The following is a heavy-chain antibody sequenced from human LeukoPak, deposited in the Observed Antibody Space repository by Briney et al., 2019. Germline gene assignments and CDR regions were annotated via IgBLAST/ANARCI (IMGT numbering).Heavy chain of an antibody. CDR2: INEDGSEK. Sequence: GGSLRLSCAASGFTFITYWMTWVRQAPGKGLEGGANINEDGSEKNYVDSVKARFTTSRENAKNSLSLQVESLRVEDTAVYYCATRSQAPANWGQGTLVTVSS. CDR3: ATRSQAPAN. V-gene: IGHV3-7*01. J-gene: IGHJ4*02. D-gene: IGHD3-10*01. CDR1: GFTFITYW.